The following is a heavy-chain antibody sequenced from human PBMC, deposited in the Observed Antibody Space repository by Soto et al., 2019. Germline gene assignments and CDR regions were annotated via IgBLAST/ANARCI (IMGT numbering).Heavy chain of an antibody. CDR2: IIPIFGTA. V-gene: IGHV1-69*13. Sequence: SVKVSCKASGGTFSSYAISWVRQAPGQGLEWMGGIIPIFGTANYAQKFQGRVTITADESTSTAYMELSSLRSEDTAVYYCAKDGSGSYGQGVVVAFDYWGQGTLVTVSS. D-gene: IGHD1-26*01. J-gene: IGHJ4*02. CDR3: AKDGSGSYGQGVVVAFDY. CDR1: GGTFSSYA.